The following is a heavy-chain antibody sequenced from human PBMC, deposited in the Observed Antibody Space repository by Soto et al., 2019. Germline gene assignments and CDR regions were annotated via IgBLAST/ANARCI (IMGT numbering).Heavy chain of an antibody. CDR2: ISYDGSSK. CDR1: GFTFSSYG. CDR3: AKDQARQVGIYYYYYGMDV. D-gene: IGHD2-15*01. V-gene: IGHV3-30*18. Sequence: HPGGSLRLSCAASGFTFSSYGMHWVRQAPGKGLEWVAVISYDGSSKYYADSVKGRFTISRDNSKNTLYLQMNSLRAEDTAVYYCAKDQARQVGIYYYYYGMDVWGQGTTVTVSS. J-gene: IGHJ6*02.